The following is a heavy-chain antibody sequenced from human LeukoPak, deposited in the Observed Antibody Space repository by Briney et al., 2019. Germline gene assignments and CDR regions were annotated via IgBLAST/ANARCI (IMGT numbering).Heavy chain of an antibody. CDR2: ISYDGSNK. V-gene: IGHV3-30*18. D-gene: IGHD3-22*01. J-gene: IGHJ3*02. CDR1: GFTFSSYG. CDR3: AKALDYYDTSHAFDI. Sequence: PGGSLRLSCAASGFTFSSYGMHWVRQAPGKGLEWVAVISYDGSNKYYADSVKGRFTISRGNSKNTLYLQMNSLRAEDTAVYYCAKALDYYDTSHAFDIWGQGTMVTVSS.